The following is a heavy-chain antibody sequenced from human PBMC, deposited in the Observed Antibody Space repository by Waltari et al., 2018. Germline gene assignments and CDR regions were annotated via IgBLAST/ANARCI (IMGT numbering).Heavy chain of an antibody. V-gene: IGHV4-59*01. J-gene: IGHJ6*02. CDR2: IYYSGST. CDR3: ARQGYYYYGMDV. CDR1: DGPISSYY. Sequence: QVQLQESGPGLVTPSETLSLTCSVSDGPISSYYWRWIRQPPGKGLEWIGYIYYSGSTNYNPSLKSRVTISVDTSKNQFSLKLSSVTAADTAVYYCARQGYYYYGMDVWGRGTTVTVSS.